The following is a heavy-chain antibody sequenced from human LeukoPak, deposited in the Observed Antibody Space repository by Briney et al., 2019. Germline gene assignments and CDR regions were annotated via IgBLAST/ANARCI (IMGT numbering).Heavy chain of an antibody. Sequence: GRSLRLSCAASGFTFSSYGMHWVRQAPGKGLEWVAVIWYDGSNKYYADSVKGRFTISRDNSKNTLYLQMNSLRAEGTAVYYCAKGFSSLATFFDYWGQGTLVTVSS. D-gene: IGHD2-2*01. CDR1: GFTFSSYG. CDR3: AKGFSSLATFFDY. V-gene: IGHV3-33*06. CDR2: IWYDGSNK. J-gene: IGHJ4*02.